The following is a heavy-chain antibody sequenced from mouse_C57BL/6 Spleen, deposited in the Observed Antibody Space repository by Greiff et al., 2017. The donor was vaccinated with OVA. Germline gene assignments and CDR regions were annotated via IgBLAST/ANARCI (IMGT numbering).Heavy chain of an antibody. J-gene: IGHJ4*01. D-gene: IGHD1-1*01. CDR2: INPSSGYT. CDR3: GGPSTVVADYAMDY. V-gene: IGHV1-4*01. Sequence: QVQLQQSGAELARPGASVKMSCKASGYTFTSYTMHWVKQRPGQGLEWIGYINPSSGYTKYNQKFKDKATLTADKSSSTAYMQLSSLTSEDSAVYYCGGPSTVVADYAMDYWGQGTSVTVSS. CDR1: GYTFTSYT.